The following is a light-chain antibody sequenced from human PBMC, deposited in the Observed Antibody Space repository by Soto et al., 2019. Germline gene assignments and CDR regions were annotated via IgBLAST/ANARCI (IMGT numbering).Light chain of an antibody. CDR1: QSVNSNY. V-gene: IGKV3-20*01. CDR3: HKYGSSQFT. J-gene: IGKJ3*01. CDR2: DTS. Sequence: EIVLMQSPGTLSLSPGEGATLSCRASQSVNSNYLAWYQQKPGQAPTVLIFDTSMRATGVPDRFSGSGSGTDFTLTISRLEPDEFAVYYCHKYGSSQFTFGPGTKVNIK.